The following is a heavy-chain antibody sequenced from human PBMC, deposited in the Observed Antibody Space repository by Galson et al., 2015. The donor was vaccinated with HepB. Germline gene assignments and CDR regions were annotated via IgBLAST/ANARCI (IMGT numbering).Heavy chain of an antibody. D-gene: IGHD5-12*01. Sequence: SVKVSCKASGGTFSSYTISWVRQAPGQGLEWMGRIIPILGIANYAQKFQGRVTITADKSTSTAYMELSSLRSEDTAVYYCARSLGFSGYDSLFDYWGQGTLVTVSS. V-gene: IGHV1-69*02. CDR2: IIPILGIA. CDR1: GGTFSSYT. J-gene: IGHJ4*02. CDR3: ARSLGFSGYDSLFDY.